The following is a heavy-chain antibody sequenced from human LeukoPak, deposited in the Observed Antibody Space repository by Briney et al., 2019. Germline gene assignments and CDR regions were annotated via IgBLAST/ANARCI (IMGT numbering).Heavy chain of an antibody. V-gene: IGHV4-39*01. Sequence: SSETLSLTCTVSGGSLSSGSYYWGWIRQPPGKGLEWLGNLFYSGSPYYNPSLKSRSPISVDTSKTQFSLKLSSVTAADTAVYYCARHGVRLDMLRYFDWLNWFDPWGQGTLVTVSS. CDR2: LFYSGSP. CDR1: GGSLSSGSYY. CDR3: ARHGVRLDMLRYFDWLNWFDP. D-gene: IGHD3-9*01. J-gene: IGHJ5*02.